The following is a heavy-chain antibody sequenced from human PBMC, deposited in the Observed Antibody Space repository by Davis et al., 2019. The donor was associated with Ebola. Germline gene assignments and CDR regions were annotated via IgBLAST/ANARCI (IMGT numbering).Heavy chain of an antibody. J-gene: IGHJ4*02. CDR3: ARIVEGSGSSAFDY. V-gene: IGHV2-5*02. CDR2: IYWDDDK. CDR1: GFSLSTSGVG. D-gene: IGHD3-10*01. Sequence: SGPTLVKPTQTLTLTCTFSGFSLSTSGVGVGWIRQPPGKALEWLALIYWDDDKRYSPSLKSRLTITKDTSKNHVVLTMTNMDPVDTGTYYCARIVEGSGSSAFDYWGQGTLVTVSS.